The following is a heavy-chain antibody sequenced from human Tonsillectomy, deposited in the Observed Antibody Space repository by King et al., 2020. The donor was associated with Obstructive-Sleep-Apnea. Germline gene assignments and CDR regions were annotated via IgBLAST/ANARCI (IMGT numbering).Heavy chain of an antibody. CDR2: ISYSGST. D-gene: IGHD3-22*01. CDR1: GGSISSYY. Sequence: QLQESGPGLVKPSETLSLTCTVSGGSISSYYWSWIRQPPGKGLEWIGYISYSGSTNYNPSLKSRVTITVDTSKNQFSLKLSSVTAADTAVYYCARSLDSSGYYSTNYWGQGTLVTVSS. J-gene: IGHJ4*02. CDR3: ARSLDSSGYYSTNY. V-gene: IGHV4-59*08.